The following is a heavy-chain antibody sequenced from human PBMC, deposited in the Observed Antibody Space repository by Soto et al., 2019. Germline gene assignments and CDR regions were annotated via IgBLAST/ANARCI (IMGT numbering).Heavy chain of an antibody. CDR2: IRTDGRET. CDR3: VRHSRTIVGGGAGRRGHFRPGGA. Sequence: EEELLESGGGLVQPGESLRLSCAGSGFTFSSFWMSWVRQAPGRGLEWVATIRTDGRETDYVDSVKGRFTISRDHGQNALCLQMRSLRGENTPVYYCVRHSRTIVGGGAGRRGHFRPGGAWGQGATVIVSS. CDR1: GFTFSSFW. J-gene: IGHJ6*02. V-gene: IGHV3-7*03. D-gene: IGHD3-3*01.